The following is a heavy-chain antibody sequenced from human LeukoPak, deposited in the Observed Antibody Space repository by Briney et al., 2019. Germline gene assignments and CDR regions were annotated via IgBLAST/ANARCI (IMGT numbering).Heavy chain of an antibody. CDR3: AKIGANVGF. V-gene: IGHV3-23*01. CDR1: GFTFSSYA. CDR2: INGGGGST. D-gene: IGHD4/OR15-4a*01. Sequence: PGGSLRLSCAASGFTFSSYAMLWVRQAPGKGLDWVSSINGGGGSTYYADSVKGRFTISRDNSKNTLYLQMNSLRAEDTAVYYCAKIGANVGFWGQGTLVTVSS. J-gene: IGHJ4*02.